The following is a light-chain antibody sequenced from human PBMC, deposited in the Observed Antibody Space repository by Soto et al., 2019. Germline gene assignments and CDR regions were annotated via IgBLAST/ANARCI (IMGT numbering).Light chain of an antibody. J-gene: IGKJ5*01. CDR3: QQYNNWPPIT. V-gene: IGKV3D-15*01. CDR1: QSVNTN. CDR2: GAS. Sequence: EIVMYQSPATLSVSPGERATLYCRASQSVNTNVAWYQQEPGQAPRLLIYGASTRATGIPARFSGSVSGTEFALTISSLQSEDFAVYYCQQYNNWPPITFGQGTRLAIK.